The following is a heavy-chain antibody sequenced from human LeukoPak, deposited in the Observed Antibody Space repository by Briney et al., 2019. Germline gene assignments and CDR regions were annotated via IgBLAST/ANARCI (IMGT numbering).Heavy chain of an antibody. CDR2: INAYNGNT. CDR3: ARCRTILTGYQYYFDY. V-gene: IGHV1-18*01. J-gene: IGHJ4*02. Sequence: ASVKVSCKASGYTFTSYGISWVRQAPGQGLEWMGWINAYNGNTNYAQKLQGRVTMTTDTSTSTAYMELRSLRSDDTAVYYCARCRTILTGYQYYFDYWGQGTLVTVSS. CDR1: GYTFTSYG. D-gene: IGHD3-9*01.